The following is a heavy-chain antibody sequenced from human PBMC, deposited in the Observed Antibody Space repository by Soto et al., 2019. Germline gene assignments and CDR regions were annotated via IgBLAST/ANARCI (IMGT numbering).Heavy chain of an antibody. Sequence: GGSLRLSCVASGFTLSNHAMSWVRQAPGKGLEWVSTLSGSGAGKYYADSVKGRFTISRDTSQNTLYLQMNSLRAGDTAVYYCAKGSGSGYGTHDDSWRQGTLVTVSS. D-gene: IGHD2-15*01. CDR3: AKGSGSGYGTHDDS. J-gene: IGHJ4*02. CDR2: LSGSGAGK. CDR1: GFTLSNHA. V-gene: IGHV3-23*01.